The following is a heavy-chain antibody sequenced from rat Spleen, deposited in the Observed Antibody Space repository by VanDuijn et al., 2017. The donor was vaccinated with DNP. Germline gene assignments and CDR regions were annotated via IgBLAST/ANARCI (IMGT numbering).Heavy chain of an antibody. D-gene: IGHD4-3*01. J-gene: IGHJ2*01. Sequence: EVQLVESGGGLVQPGRSLKLSCAASGFTFSNYGMAWVRQAPKKGLEWVATISYDGSSTDYRDSVKGRFTISRDNGKNTLYLQMDSLRSEDTATYYCVRWNSGHFDYWGQGVMVTVSS. V-gene: IGHV5-7*01. CDR2: ISYDGSST. CDR3: VRWNSGHFDY. CDR1: GFTFSNYG.